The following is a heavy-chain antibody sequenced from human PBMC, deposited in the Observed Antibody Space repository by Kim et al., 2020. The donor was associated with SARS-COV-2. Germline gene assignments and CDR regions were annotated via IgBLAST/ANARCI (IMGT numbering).Heavy chain of an antibody. J-gene: IGHJ4*02. Sequence: ASVKVSCKASGYTFTGYYMHWVRQAPGQGLEWMGRINPNSGGTNYAQKFQGRVTMTRDTSISTAYMELSRLRSDDTAVYYCARAMFGPPEALGSSGYYWGGDYWGQGTLVTVSS. CDR3: ARAMFGPPEALGSSGYYWGGDY. D-gene: IGHD3-22*01. CDR1: GYTFTGYY. V-gene: IGHV1-2*06. CDR2: INPNSGGT.